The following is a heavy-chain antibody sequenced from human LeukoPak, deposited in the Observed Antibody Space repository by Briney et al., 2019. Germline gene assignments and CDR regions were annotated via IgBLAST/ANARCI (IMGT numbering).Heavy chain of an antibody. CDR2: VHHSGGT. J-gene: IGHJ4*02. CDR3: ARGEEYGSGTVHFDY. CDR1: GGSISSCNW. Sequence: SSETLSLTCAVSGGSISSCNWWSWVRHPPGKGLEWIGEVHHSGGTNYNPSLKSRVTISADRSNNRFSLSLNSVTAADTAVFYCARGEEYGSGTVHFDYWGQGILVTVSS. D-gene: IGHD3-10*01. V-gene: IGHV4-4*02.